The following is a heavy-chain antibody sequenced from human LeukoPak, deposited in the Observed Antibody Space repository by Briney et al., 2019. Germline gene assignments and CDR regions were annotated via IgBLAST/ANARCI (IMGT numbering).Heavy chain of an antibody. Sequence: GGSLTLFCAACGLRLSRFAMLGLRQGPARGLEWVSSIRYNVETFYADSVKGRFTLSRDSSRNTVYFQLNNLRVEDTAIYYCARASWVSSTDAVRWGQGTLVTVAS. V-gene: IGHV3-23*01. CDR3: ARASWVSSTDAVR. CDR1: GLRLSRFA. D-gene: IGHD3-16*01. J-gene: IGHJ4*02. CDR2: IRYNVET.